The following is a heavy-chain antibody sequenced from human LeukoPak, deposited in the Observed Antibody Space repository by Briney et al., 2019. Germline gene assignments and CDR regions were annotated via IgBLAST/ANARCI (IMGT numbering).Heavy chain of an antibody. D-gene: IGHD2-15*01. CDR2: MNPNSGNT. CDR3: ARVDCSGGSCLGYYYGMDV. Sequence: ASVKVSCKASGYTFTSYDINWVRQATGQGLEWMGWMNPNSGNTGYAQKFQGRVTMTRNTSISTAYMELSSLRSEDTAVYYCARVDCSGGSCLGYYYGMDVWGQGTTVTVSS. V-gene: IGHV1-8*01. J-gene: IGHJ6*02. CDR1: GYTFTSYD.